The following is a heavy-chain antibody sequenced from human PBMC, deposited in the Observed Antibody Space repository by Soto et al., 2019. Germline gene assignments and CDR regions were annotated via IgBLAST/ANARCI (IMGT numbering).Heavy chain of an antibody. CDR3: LRYVIGFWSRYYTGCFDY. V-gene: IGHV3-7*01. J-gene: IGHJ4*01. CDR1: GFTFSRYW. Sequence: PGGSLRLSCAASGFTFSRYWMSWVRQAPGKGLEWVANIKQDGSEESYVDSVRGRFTVSRDNAKNSLYLQMNSLRAEDTAVYYCLRYVIGFWSRYYTGCFDYWGQGILVTVS. D-gene: IGHD3-3*01. CDR2: IKQDGSEE.